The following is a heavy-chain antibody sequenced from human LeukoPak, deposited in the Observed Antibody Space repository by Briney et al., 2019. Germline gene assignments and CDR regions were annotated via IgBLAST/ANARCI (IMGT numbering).Heavy chain of an antibody. CDR3: ARGSGIGWFANFQH. CDR1: GFTVSSNY. V-gene: IGHV3-53*01. CDR2: IYSGGSA. Sequence: GGSLRLSCAASGFTVSSNYMSWVRQAPGKGLEWVPVIYSGGSAYYADSVKGRFTISRDNSKNTLYLQMNSLRAEDTAVYYCARGSGIGWFANFQHWGQGTLVTVSS. J-gene: IGHJ1*01. D-gene: IGHD3-10*01.